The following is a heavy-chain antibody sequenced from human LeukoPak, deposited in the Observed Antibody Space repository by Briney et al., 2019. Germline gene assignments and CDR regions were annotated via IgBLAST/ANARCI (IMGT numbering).Heavy chain of an antibody. Sequence: PGRSLRLSCAASGFTFSSYGMHWVRQAPGKGLEWVAVIWYDGSNKYYADSVKGRFTISRDNSKNTLYLQMNSLRAEDTAVYYCARDRGITMVRGVIGYWGQGTLVTVSS. CDR2: IWYDGSNK. CDR1: GFTFSSYG. CDR3: ARDRGITMVRGVIGY. D-gene: IGHD3-10*01. J-gene: IGHJ4*02. V-gene: IGHV3-33*01.